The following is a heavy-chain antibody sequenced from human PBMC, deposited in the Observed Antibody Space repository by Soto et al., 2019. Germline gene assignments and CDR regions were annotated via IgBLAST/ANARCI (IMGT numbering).Heavy chain of an antibody. CDR2: ISYDGSNK. V-gene: IGHV3-30-3*01. D-gene: IGHD6-19*01. CDR1: GFTFSSYA. Sequence: GGSLRLSCAASGFTFSSYAMHWVRQAPGKGLEWVAVISYDGSNKYYADSVKGRFTISRDNSKNTLYLQMNSLRAEDTAVYYCARTYSSGFDYWGQGTLVTVSS. J-gene: IGHJ4*02. CDR3: ARTYSSGFDY.